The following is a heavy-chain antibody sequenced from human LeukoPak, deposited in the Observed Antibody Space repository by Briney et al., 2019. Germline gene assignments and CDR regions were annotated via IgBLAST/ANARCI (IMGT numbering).Heavy chain of an antibody. CDR2: IRYDGNNK. CDR1: GFTFSSYG. V-gene: IGHV3-30*02. J-gene: IGHJ4*02. CDR3: AREKGGYCSGGSCYTSSHFDY. D-gene: IGHD2-15*01. Sequence: GGSLRLSCAASGFTFSSYGMHWVRQAPGKGLEWVAFIRYDGNNKYYADSVKGRFTISRDNAKNSLYLQMNSLRAEDTALYYCAREKGGYCSGGSCYTSSHFDYWGQGTLVTVSS.